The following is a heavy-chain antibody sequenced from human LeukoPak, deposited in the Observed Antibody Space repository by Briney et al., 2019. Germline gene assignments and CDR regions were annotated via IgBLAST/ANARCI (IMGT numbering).Heavy chain of an antibody. V-gene: IGHV3-23*01. CDR3: AKVSSYDSSGYDAFDI. D-gene: IGHD3-22*01. CDR1: GFTFSSYA. Sequence: GGSLRLSCAASGFTFSSYAMSWVRQAPGKGLEWVSAISGSGGSTYYADSAKGRFTISRDNSKNTLYLQMNSLRAEDTAVYYCAKVSSYDSSGYDAFDIWGQGTMVTVSS. J-gene: IGHJ3*02. CDR2: ISGSGGST.